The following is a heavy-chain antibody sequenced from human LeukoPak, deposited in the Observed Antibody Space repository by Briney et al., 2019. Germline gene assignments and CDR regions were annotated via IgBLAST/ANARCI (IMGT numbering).Heavy chain of an antibody. CDR1: GGSFSGYY. Sequence: SETLSLTCAVYGGSFSGYYWSWIRQTPGKGLEWIGEINHSGSTNYNPSLKSRVTISVDTSKNQFSLKLSSVTAADTAVYYCARGLYDFWSGYYIAWFDPWGQGTLVTVSS. CDR3: ARGLYDFWSGYYIAWFDP. J-gene: IGHJ5*02. CDR2: INHSGST. D-gene: IGHD3-3*01. V-gene: IGHV4-34*01.